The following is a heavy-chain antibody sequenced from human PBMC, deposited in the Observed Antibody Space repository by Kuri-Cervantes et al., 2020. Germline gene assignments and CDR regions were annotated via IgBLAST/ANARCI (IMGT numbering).Heavy chain of an antibody. D-gene: IGHD1-26*01. J-gene: IGHJ6*02. CDR3: AKDYGSYYGGGRYYYYGMDV. V-gene: IGHV3-9*02. CDR1: GITSDDYV. Sequence: LSLTCAGSGITSDDYVMHWVRQAPGKGLEWVSAISWNSGSIGYADSVKGRFTISRDNAKNSLYLQMNSLRAEDTALYYCAKDYGSYYGGGRYYYYGMDVWGQGTTVTVSS. CDR2: ISWNSGSI.